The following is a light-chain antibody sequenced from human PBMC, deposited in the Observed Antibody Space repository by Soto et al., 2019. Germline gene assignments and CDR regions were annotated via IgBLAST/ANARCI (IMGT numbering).Light chain of an antibody. J-gene: IGKJ1*01. CDR3: QQYYSYPPT. Sequence: NVLTQSPGTLSLSPGERATLSCRASQTVRNNYLAWYQQKPGQAPRLLIYDASSRATGIPDRFSGSGSGTDFTLTISCLQSEDFATYYCQQYYSYPPTFGQGTKVDIK. CDR1: QTVRNNY. CDR2: DAS. V-gene: IGKV3-20*01.